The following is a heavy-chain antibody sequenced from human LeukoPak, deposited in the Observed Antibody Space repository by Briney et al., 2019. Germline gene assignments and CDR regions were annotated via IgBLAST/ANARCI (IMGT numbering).Heavy chain of an antibody. CDR2: IIPILGTT. V-gene: IGHV1-69*04. CDR1: GGTFSSYA. J-gene: IGHJ6*02. CDR3: ARDYDILTGYPHYYYYGMDV. D-gene: IGHD3-9*01. Sequence: SVKVSCKASGGTFSSYAITWVRQAPGQGLEWMGRIIPILGTTDYAQKFQGRVTITADKSTSTAYMELSSLRSEDTAVYYCARDYDILTGYPHYYYYGMDVWGQGTTVTVSS.